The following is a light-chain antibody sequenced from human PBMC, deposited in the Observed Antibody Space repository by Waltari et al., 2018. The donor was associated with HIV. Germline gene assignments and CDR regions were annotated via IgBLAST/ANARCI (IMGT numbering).Light chain of an antibody. V-gene: IGLV2-14*01. CDR3: SSYTSSISYV. Sequence: QSALTQPASVSGSPGQSITIPCTGTSSDVGGYNYVSWYQQHPGKAPNLMIYEVSNRPSGVSNRFSGSKSGNTASLTISGLQAEDEADYYCSSYTSSISYVFGTGTKVTVL. CDR2: EVS. CDR1: SSDVGGYNY. J-gene: IGLJ1*01.